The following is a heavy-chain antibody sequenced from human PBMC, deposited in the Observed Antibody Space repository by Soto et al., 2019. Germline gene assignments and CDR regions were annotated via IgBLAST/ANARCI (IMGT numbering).Heavy chain of an antibody. V-gene: IGHV1-58*01. D-gene: IGHD1-26*01. Sequence: GASVKVSCKASVFTFTSSAVQWVRQARGQRLEWIGWIVVGSGNTNYAQKFQERVTITRDMSTSTAYMELSSLRSEDTAVYYCAAVYRESWFAPGAREPLFTVS. J-gene: IGHJ5*02. CDR3: AAVYRESWFAP. CDR1: VFTFTSSA. CDR2: IVVGSGNT.